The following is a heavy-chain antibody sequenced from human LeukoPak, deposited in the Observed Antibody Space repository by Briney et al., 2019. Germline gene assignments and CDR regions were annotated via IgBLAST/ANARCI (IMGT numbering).Heavy chain of an antibody. D-gene: IGHD6-19*01. V-gene: IGHV3-23*01. Sequence: GGSLRLSCAASEFTFSNYAMSWVRQAPGKGLXXXSAISGGAGNTYYADSVKGRFTISRDNSKNTLYLQMNSLRAEDTAVYYCATKGAGTARYFDYWGQGTLVTVSS. J-gene: IGHJ4*02. CDR1: EFTFSNYA. CDR2: ISGGAGNT. CDR3: ATKGAGTARYFDY.